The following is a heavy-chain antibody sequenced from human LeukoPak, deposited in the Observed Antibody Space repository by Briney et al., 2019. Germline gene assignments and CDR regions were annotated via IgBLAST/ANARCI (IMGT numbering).Heavy chain of an antibody. D-gene: IGHD6-13*01. Sequence: PGGSLRLSCTASGFIFSTYWMHWVRQAPGKGLVWVSRINSVGSSTNYADSVKGRFTISRDNSKNTLYLQMNSLRAEDTAVYYCARGHLPWVAAAGTSLDYWGQGTLVTVSS. V-gene: IGHV3-74*01. CDR2: INSVGSST. CDR3: ARGHLPWVAAAGTSLDY. CDR1: GFIFSTYW. J-gene: IGHJ4*02.